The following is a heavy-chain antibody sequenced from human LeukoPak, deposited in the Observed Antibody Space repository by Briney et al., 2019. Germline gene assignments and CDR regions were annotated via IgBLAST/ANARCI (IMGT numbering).Heavy chain of an antibody. V-gene: IGHV3-74*01. D-gene: IGHD4-23*01. CDR2: INSDGSST. CDR3: VPLNYGGKDY. Sequence: GGSLRLSCAASGFTFSSYWMHWVCQAPGKGLVWVSRINSDGSSTSYADSVKGRFTISRDNAKNTLYLQMNSLRAEDTAVYYCVPLNYGGKDYWGQGTLVTVSS. CDR1: GFTFSSYW. J-gene: IGHJ4*02.